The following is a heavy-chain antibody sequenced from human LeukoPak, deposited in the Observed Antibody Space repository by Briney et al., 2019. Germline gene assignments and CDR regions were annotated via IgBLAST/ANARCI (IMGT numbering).Heavy chain of an antibody. D-gene: IGHD6-6*01. Sequence: SETLSLTCTVSGGSISSSSYCWGWIRQPPGKGLEWIGSIYYSGSTYYNPSLKSRVTISVDTSKNQFSLKLSSVTAADTAVYYCAKLVVGRYFDYWGQGTLVTVSS. CDR1: GGSISSSSYC. J-gene: IGHJ4*02. CDR2: IYYSGST. V-gene: IGHV4-39*07. CDR3: AKLVVGRYFDY.